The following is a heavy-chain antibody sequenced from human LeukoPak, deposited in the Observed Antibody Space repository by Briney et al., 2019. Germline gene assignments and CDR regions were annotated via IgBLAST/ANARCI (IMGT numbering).Heavy chain of an antibody. J-gene: IGHJ5*02. V-gene: IGHV4-39*01. CDR1: GGSISSSSYY. CDR2: IYYSGST. D-gene: IGHD3-3*01. Sequence: SETLSLTCTVSGGSISSSSYYWGWIRQPPGKGLEWIGSIYYSGSTYYNPSLKSRVTISVDTSKNQFPLKLSSVTAADTAVYYCARRAPYDFWSGYYDNWFDPWGQGTLVTVSS. CDR3: ARRAPYDFWSGYYDNWFDP.